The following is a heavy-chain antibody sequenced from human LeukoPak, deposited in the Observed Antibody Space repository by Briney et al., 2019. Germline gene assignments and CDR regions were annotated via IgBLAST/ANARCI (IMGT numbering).Heavy chain of an antibody. V-gene: IGHV3-7*01. CDR1: GFTFSRYW. CDR2: VKQDGSEK. CDR3: AGGIAVEYFQH. D-gene: IGHD6-19*01. J-gene: IGHJ1*01. Sequence: PGGSLRLSCAASGFTFSRYWMNWVRQAPGKGLEWVANVKQDGSEKYYVDSVKGRFTISRDNAKNSLYLQMNSLRAEDTAVYYCAGGIAVEYFQHWGRAPWSPSPQ.